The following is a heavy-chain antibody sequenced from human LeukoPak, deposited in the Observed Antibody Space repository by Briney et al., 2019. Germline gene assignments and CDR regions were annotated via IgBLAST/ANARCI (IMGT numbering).Heavy chain of an antibody. V-gene: IGHV4-59*01. CDR1: GGSFSTYY. Sequence: PSETLSLTCTVSGGSFSTYYWSWIRQPPGKGLEWIGYIYYSGSTDYNPSLKSRVTMSLDTSKTQFSLNLSSVTAADTALYYCARGGGATPWPEIDYWGQGTLVTVSS. D-gene: IGHD5-12*01. CDR3: ARGGGATPWPEIDY. CDR2: IYYSGST. J-gene: IGHJ4*02.